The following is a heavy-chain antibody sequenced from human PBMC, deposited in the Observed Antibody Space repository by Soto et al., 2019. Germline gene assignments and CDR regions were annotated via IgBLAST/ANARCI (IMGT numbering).Heavy chain of an antibody. Sequence: QVQLVQSGAEVKKPGAAVKVSCKASGYTFSTYGISWVRQAPGQGLEWMGWISGYKCDTNNAQKLQRRVTMTTATSTRTAYMELRSPRSDDTAVYYCARQICSAGSCFGPNWGQGTLVTVSS. CDR2: ISGYKCDT. V-gene: IGHV1-18*04. CDR3: ARQICSAGSCFGPN. J-gene: IGHJ4*02. D-gene: IGHD2-15*01. CDR1: GYTFSTYG.